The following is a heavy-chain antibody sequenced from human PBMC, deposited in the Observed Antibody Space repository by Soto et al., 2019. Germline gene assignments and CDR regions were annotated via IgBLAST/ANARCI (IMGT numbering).Heavy chain of an antibody. V-gene: IGHV4-31*03. J-gene: IGHJ4*02. CDR2: IYYSGST. D-gene: IGHD5-12*01. Sequence: SETLSLTCTVSGGSISSGGYYWSWIRQHPGKGLEWIGYIYYSGSTYYNPSLKSRVTISVDTSKNQFSLKLSSVTAADTAVYYCAREIDLSGYAFDYWGQGNLVTVSS. CDR3: AREIDLSGYAFDY. CDR1: GGSISSGGYY.